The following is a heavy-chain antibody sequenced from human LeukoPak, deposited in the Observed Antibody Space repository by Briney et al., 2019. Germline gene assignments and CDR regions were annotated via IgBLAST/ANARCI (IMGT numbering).Heavy chain of an antibody. CDR3: ARDEMDSLDY. D-gene: IGHD5-24*01. V-gene: IGHV1-46*01. Sequence: ASVKVSCKASRYTSTSYYLHWVRQAPGQGLEWMGIINPSGGNTNYAQKFQDRVTMTRETSTSTVYMQLSSLRSEDTAVYYCARDEMDSLDYWGQGTLVTVSS. CDR1: RYTSTSYY. J-gene: IGHJ4*02. CDR2: INPSGGNT.